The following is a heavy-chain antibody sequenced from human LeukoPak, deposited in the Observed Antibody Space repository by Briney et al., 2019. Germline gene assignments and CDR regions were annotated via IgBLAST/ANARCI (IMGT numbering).Heavy chain of an antibody. CDR1: GFTFSSYS. D-gene: IGHD2-2*01. J-gene: IGHJ4*02. CDR3: ARDTTAVVVPAASGN. CDR2: ISSSSSYI. V-gene: IGHV3-21*01. Sequence: GGSLRLSRAASGFTFSSYSMNWVRQAPGKGLEWVSSISSSSSYIYYADSVKGRFTISRDNAKNSLYLQMNSLRAEDTAVYYCARDTTAVVVPAASGNWGQGTLVTVSS.